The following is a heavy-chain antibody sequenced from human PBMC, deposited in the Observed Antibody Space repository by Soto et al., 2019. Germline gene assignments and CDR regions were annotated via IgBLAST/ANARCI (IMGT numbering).Heavy chain of an antibody. CDR2: IIPSIGTA. J-gene: IGHJ6*02. CDR3: ARHLGGNHYYYGMDV. D-gene: IGHD3-16*01. CDR1: GGTFSINA. V-gene: IGHV1-69*12. Sequence: QVQLVQSGAEVKKPGSSVKVSCKASGGTFSINAISWVRQAPGQGLEWMGGIIPSIGTADYAQKFQGRVTITADDFTSTAYMELSSLRSEDTAVYYCARHLGGNHYYYGMDVWGQGTTVTVSS.